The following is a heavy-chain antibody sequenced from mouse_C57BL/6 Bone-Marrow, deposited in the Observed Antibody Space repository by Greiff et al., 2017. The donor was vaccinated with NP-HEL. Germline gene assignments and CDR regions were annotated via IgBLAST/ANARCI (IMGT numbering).Heavy chain of an antibody. V-gene: IGHV1-59*01. CDR1: GYTFTSYW. CDR2: IDPSDSYT. J-gene: IGHJ3*01. Sequence: QVQLQQPGAELVRPGTSVKLSCKASGYTFTSYWMHWVKQRPGQGLEWIGVIDPSDSYTNYNQKFKGKATLTVDTSSSTAYMPLSSLTSEDSAVYYCARREYYGIYVAWFAYWGQGTLVTVSA. CDR3: ARREYYGIYVAWFAY. D-gene: IGHD2-1*01.